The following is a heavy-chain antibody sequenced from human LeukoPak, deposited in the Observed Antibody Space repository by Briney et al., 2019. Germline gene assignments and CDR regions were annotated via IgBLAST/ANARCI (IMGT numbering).Heavy chain of an antibody. J-gene: IGHJ3*02. D-gene: IGHD6-13*01. CDR1: GFTFTSYA. Sequence: PGGSLRLSCVASGFTFTSYAMSWVRQAPGKGLEWVSAISGGGGSIYYADSVKGRFTISRDNSKNTVYLQMNSLRAEDTAVYYCASLSSSWLIGAFDIWGQGTMVTVSS. CDR2: ISGGGGSI. CDR3: ASLSSSWLIGAFDI. V-gene: IGHV3-23*01.